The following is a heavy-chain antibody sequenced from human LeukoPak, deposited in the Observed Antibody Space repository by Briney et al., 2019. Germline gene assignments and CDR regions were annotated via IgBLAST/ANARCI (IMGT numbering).Heavy chain of an antibody. CDR3: ARGRRRRDRVYDILTGYFDY. J-gene: IGHJ4*02. V-gene: IGHV1-8*01. D-gene: IGHD3-9*01. CDR2: MNPNSGNT. CDR1: GYTFTSYD. Sequence: ASVKVSCKASGYTFTSYDINWVRQATGQGLEWMGWMNPNSGNTGYAQKFQGRVTMTRNTSISTAYMELSSLRSEDTAVYYCARGRRRRDRVYDILTGYFDYWGQGTLVTVSS.